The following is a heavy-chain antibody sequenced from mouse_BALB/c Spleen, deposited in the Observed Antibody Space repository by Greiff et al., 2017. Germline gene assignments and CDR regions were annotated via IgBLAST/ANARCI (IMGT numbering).Heavy chain of an antibody. V-gene: IGHV5-9-4*01. J-gene: IGHJ4*01. CDR2: ISSGGSYT. D-gene: IGHD1-2*01. CDR3: ARFITTATGYAMDY. CDR1: GFTFSSYA. Sequence: DVKLVESGGGLVKPGGSLKLSCAASGFTFSSYAMSWVRQSPEKRLEWVAEISSGGSYTYYPDTVTGRFTISRDNAKNTLYLEMSSLRSEDTAMYYCARFITTATGYAMDYWGQGTSVTVSS.